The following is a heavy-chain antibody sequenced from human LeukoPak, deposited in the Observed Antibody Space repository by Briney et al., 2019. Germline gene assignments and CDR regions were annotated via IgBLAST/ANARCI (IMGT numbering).Heavy chain of an antibody. Sequence: PSETLSLTCTVSGGSISSYYWIWIRQPAGKGLEWIGRIYTSWSTNYNPSLKSRVTMSVDTSKNQFSLKLSSVTAADTAVYYCARDLEDYFSSGSYSYFDYWGQGTLVTVSS. CDR3: ARDLEDYFSSGSYSYFDY. CDR2: IYTSWST. V-gene: IGHV4-4*07. CDR1: GGSISSYY. J-gene: IGHJ4*02. D-gene: IGHD3-10*01.